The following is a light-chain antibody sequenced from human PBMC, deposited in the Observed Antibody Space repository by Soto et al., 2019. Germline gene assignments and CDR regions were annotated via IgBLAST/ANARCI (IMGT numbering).Light chain of an antibody. CDR2: EVS. V-gene: IGLV2-14*01. CDR3: SSYASSSTVV. J-gene: IGLJ2*01. Sequence: QSALTQPASVSGSPGQSITISCTGTSSDVGGYNYVSWYQQHPGTAPKLMIYEVSERPSGVSNRFSCDKSGNTATLTISGRQDDDEADYYCSSYASSSTVVFGGGTQLTVL. CDR1: SSDVGGYNY.